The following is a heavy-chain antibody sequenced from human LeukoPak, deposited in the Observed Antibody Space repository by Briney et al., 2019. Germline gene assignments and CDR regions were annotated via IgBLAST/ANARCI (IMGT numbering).Heavy chain of an antibody. V-gene: IGHV1-69*01. D-gene: IGHD5-18*01. J-gene: IGHJ4*02. Sequence: SVKVSCKASGGTFSSYAISWVRQAPGQGLEWMGGIIPIFGTANYAQKFQGRVTITADESTSTAYMELSSLRSEDTAVYYCARSQPPIQLWPHFDYWGQGTLVTVSS. CDR2: IIPIFGTA. CDR1: GGTFSSYA. CDR3: ARSQPPIQLWPHFDY.